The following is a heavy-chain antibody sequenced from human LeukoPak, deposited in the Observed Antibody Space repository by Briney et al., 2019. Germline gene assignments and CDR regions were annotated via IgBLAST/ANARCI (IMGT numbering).Heavy chain of an antibody. V-gene: IGHV1-24*01. CDR1: GNTLTDLS. Sequence: ASVKVSCKVSGNTLTDLSIHWVRQAPEKGLDWMGGFDPEDAEVIYAEKFQDRVTMTEDPSTDTAYLELSSLRSEDTAVYYCAAEGQWSLVHYFNSWGQGTLVTVSS. J-gene: IGHJ4*02. D-gene: IGHD2-15*01. CDR2: FDPEDAEV. CDR3: AAEGQWSLVHYFNS.